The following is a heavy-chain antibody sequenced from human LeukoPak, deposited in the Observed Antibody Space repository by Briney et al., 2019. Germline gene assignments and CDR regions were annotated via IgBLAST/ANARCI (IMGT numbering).Heavy chain of an antibody. CDR3: ARRRYGEAFNV. CDR2: VSYDGSHQ. D-gene: IGHD3-9*01. CDR1: GFSFDNYG. Sequence: GGSLRLSCAASGFSFDNYGMHWVRQAPGKGLEWVAVVSYDGSHQYYADSVKGRFTISRDNAKNSLYLQMNSLTAEDTAVFYCARRRYGEAFNVWGQGTMVTVSS. J-gene: IGHJ3*01. V-gene: IGHV3-30*03.